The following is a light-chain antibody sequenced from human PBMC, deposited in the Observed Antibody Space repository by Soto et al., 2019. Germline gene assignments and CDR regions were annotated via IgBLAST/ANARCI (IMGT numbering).Light chain of an antibody. CDR3: AARDDSLSAL. CDR2: RNN. J-gene: IGLJ1*01. V-gene: IGLV1-47*01. Sequence: QSVLTQPPSASGTPGQRVTISCSGSSSNIGSNYVYWYQQLPGTAPKLLIYRNNQRPSGVPDRFSGSKSGTSASLAISGLRSEEEDDYSCAARDDSLSALFGTGTKVTVL. CDR1: SSNIGSNY.